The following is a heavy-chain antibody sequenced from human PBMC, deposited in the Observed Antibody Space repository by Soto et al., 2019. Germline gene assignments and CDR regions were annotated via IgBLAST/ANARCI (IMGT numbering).Heavy chain of an antibody. Sequence: QVQLVQSGAEVQKPGSSVKVSCKASGGTFTNSAINWVRQAPGQGLEWMGGIIPISGAVNYAQKFQGRVTITADESTSTVYMALSSLRSENTAVYYCARTTTAYNGFDLWGQGTLVTVSS. D-gene: IGHD4-17*01. V-gene: IGHV1-69*01. CDR1: GGTFTNSA. CDR2: IIPISGAV. J-gene: IGHJ5*02. CDR3: ARTTTAYNGFDL.